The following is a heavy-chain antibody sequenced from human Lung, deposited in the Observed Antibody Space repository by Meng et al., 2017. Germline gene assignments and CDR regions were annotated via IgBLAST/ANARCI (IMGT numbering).Heavy chain of an antibody. D-gene: IGHD4-11*01. CDR2: INHSGST. Sequence: VQLQQWGAGLLKPAETLSLTCGVSGGSFRDYYWSWIRQPPGKGLEWIGEINHSGSTNYNPSLESRATISVDTSQNNLSLKLSSVTAADSAVYYCARGPTTMAHDFDYWGQGTLVTVSS. CDR3: ARGPTTMAHDFDY. V-gene: IGHV4-34*01. J-gene: IGHJ4*02. CDR1: GGSFRDYY.